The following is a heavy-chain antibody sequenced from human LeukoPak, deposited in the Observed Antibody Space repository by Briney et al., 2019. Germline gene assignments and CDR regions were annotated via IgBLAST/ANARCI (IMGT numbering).Heavy chain of an antibody. J-gene: IGHJ5*02. D-gene: IGHD1-26*01. Sequence: GASVKVSCKASGYTFTGYYMHWVRQAPGQGLEWMGGINPIFGTANYAQKFQGRVTITADESTSTAYMELSSLRSEDTAIYYCATWEWEPLRNWFDPWGQGTLVTVSS. CDR3: ATWEWEPLRNWFDP. V-gene: IGHV1-69*13. CDR1: GYTFTGYY. CDR2: INPIFGTA.